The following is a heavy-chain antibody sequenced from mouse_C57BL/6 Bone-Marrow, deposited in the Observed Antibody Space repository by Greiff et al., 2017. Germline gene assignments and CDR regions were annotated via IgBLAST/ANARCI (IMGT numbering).Heavy chain of an antibody. CDR2: ILPNSGST. J-gene: IGHJ1*03. CDR3: AFHVYYGSSSCYWDFDV. Sequence: QVQLQQPGAELVKPGASVKLSCKASGYTFTSYWMPWVKQRPGQGLEWIGMILPNSGSTTYNEKFKSKATLTVDKSSSTAYMQLRSLSSEDSAVSSLAFHVYYGSSSCYWDFDVWGTGTTGTVSS. D-gene: IGHD1-1*01. V-gene: IGHV1-64*01. CDR1: GYTFTSYW.